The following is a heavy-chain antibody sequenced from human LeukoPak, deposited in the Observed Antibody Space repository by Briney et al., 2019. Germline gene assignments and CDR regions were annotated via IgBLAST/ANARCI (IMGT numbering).Heavy chain of an antibody. Sequence: GGSLRLSCAASGFTFSSYSMNWVRQAPGKGLEWVSSISSSSSYIYYAGSVKGRFTISRDNAKNSLYLQMNSLRAEDTAVYYCARGGGYYYDSSGPQRAFDIWGQGTMVTVSS. V-gene: IGHV3-21*01. CDR2: ISSSSSYI. D-gene: IGHD3-22*01. CDR1: GFTFSSYS. J-gene: IGHJ3*02. CDR3: ARGGGYYYDSSGPQRAFDI.